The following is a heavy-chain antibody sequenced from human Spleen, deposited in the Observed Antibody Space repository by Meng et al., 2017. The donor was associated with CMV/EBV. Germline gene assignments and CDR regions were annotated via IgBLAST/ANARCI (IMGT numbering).Heavy chain of an antibody. Sequence: GESLKISCVVSGFTFSSYTMNWVRQAPGKGLEWVSLISGSAGSTKYADSVRGRFTISRDNSKNSLYLQMNSLRAEDTAVYYCARGREQSSGYRDPWGQGTLVTVSS. CDR1: GFTFSSYT. CDR3: ARGREQSSGYRDP. V-gene: IGHV3-23*01. CDR2: ISGSAGST. J-gene: IGHJ5*02. D-gene: IGHD1-26*01.